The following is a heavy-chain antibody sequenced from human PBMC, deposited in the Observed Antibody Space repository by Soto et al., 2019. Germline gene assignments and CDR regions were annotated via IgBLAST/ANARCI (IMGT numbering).Heavy chain of an antibody. CDR1: GYTFTGYY. Sequence: ASVKVSCKASGYTFTGYYMHWVRQAPGQGLEWMGWINPNSGGTNYAQKFQGWVTMTRDTSTSTAYMELSRLRSDDTAVYYCARDQINMVRAWAEWGQGTLVTVSS. CDR2: INPNSGGT. D-gene: IGHD3-10*01. V-gene: IGHV1-2*04. J-gene: IGHJ4*01. CDR3: ARDQINMVRAWAE.